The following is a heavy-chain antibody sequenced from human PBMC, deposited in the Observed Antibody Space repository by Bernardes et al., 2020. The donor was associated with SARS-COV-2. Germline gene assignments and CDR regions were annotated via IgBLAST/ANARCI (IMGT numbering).Heavy chain of an antibody. D-gene: IGHD2-21*01. V-gene: IGHV1-58*02. CDR2: IVVGSGNT. Sequence: SVQLFSHPSGFTFTSSAMQWVRQSRGQRLEWIGWIVVGSGNTNYAQKFQERVTITRDMSTSTAYMELSSLRSEDTAVYYCAADLGYCGGDCFDYWGQGTLVTVSS. J-gene: IGHJ4*02. CDR1: GFTFTSSA. CDR3: AADLGYCGGDCFDY.